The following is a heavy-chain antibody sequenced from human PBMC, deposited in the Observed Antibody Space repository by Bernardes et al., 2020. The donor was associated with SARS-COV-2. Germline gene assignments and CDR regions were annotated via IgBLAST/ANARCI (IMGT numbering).Heavy chain of an antibody. J-gene: IGHJ6*02. D-gene: IGHD2-21*01. Sequence: GGSLRLSCAASGFTFSAHCLDWVRQAPGKGLEWVGRIRNNGSNYSTTYAASVEGRFVISRDDSRESLYLQVNSLKHEDTDVYYCAREVPKYRDSDGDAHYYYAMDGWGQGTTVTVSS. V-gene: IGHV3-72*01. CDR1: GFTFSAHC. CDR3: AREVPKYRDSDGDAHYYYAMDG. CDR2: IRNNGSNYST.